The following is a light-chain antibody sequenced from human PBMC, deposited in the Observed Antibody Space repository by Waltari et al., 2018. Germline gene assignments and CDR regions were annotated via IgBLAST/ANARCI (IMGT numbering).Light chain of an antibody. V-gene: IGKV4-1*01. Sequence: DIVMTQSPDSLTVSLGERATVNCKSSQSVLSSSNNKNFLAWYQQKPGKPPKLLIYLASTRGSGVPDRFSGSGSGTDFTLTISSLQAEDVAVYYCQQYYITPPTFGQGTKVEIK. J-gene: IGKJ1*01. CDR1: QSVLSSSNNKNF. CDR2: LAS. CDR3: QQYYITPPT.